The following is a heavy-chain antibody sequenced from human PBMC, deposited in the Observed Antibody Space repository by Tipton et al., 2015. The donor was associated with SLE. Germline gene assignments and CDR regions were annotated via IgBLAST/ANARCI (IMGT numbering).Heavy chain of an antibody. D-gene: IGHD4-17*01. Sequence: TLSLTCTVSGGSISSYYWSWIRQPAGKGLEWIGRIYTSGSTNYNPSLKSRVTMSVDTSKNQFPLKLSSVTAADTAVYYCAAGRDYGDYGAFDIWGQGTMVTVSS. CDR3: AAGRDYGDYGAFDI. J-gene: IGHJ3*02. CDR2: IYTSGST. CDR1: GGSISSYY. V-gene: IGHV4-4*07.